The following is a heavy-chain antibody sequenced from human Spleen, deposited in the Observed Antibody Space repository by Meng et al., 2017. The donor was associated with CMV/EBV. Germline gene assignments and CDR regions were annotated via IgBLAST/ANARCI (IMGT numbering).Heavy chain of an antibody. CDR3: ARAPAGGFWSAYYRDYFYYGMDV. Sequence: GESLKISCAASGFTFSSTPMHWVRQAPGKGLEWVAFISYDAKDKFYADSVRGRFTISRDNSKNTLWLQMNSLRVEDTAAYFCARAPAGGFWSAYYRDYFYYGMDVWGQGTTVTVSS. CDR1: GFTFSSTP. V-gene: IGHV3-30*04. J-gene: IGHJ6*02. CDR2: ISYDAKDK. D-gene: IGHD3-3*01.